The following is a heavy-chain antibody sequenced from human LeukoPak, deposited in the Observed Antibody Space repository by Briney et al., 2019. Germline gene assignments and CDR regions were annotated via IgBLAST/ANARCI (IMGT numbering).Heavy chain of an antibody. Sequence: SETLSLTCTVSGGSISSGGYCWSWIRQHPGKGLEWIGYIYYSGSTYYNPSLKSRVTISVDTSKNQFSLKLSSVTAADTAVYYCARYGDSNYYYYGMDVWGQGTTVTVSS. J-gene: IGHJ6*02. V-gene: IGHV4-31*03. CDR3: ARYGDSNYYYYGMDV. D-gene: IGHD4-17*01. CDR1: GGSISSGGYC. CDR2: IYYSGST.